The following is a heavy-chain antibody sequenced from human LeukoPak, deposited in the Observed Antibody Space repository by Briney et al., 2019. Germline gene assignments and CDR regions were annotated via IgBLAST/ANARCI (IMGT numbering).Heavy chain of an antibody. CDR1: GGTFSSYA. D-gene: IGHD3-22*01. CDR3: ARGGYYDSSGYFDY. CDR2: IIPIFGTA. Sequence: ASVKLSCKASGGTFSSYAISWVRQAPGPGLEWMGGIIPIFGTANYAHKFQGSVTITTDESTSTAYMELSSLRSEDTAVYYCARGGYYDSSGYFDYWGQGTLVTVSS. J-gene: IGHJ4*02. V-gene: IGHV1-69*05.